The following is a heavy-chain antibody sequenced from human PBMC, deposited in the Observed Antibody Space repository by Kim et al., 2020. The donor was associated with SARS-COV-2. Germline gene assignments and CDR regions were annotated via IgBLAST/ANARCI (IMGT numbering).Heavy chain of an antibody. D-gene: IGHD2-21*02. V-gene: IGHV4-34*01. CDR1: GGSFSGYY. J-gene: IGHJ4*01. Sequence: SETLSLTCAVYGGSFSGYYWSWIRQPPGKGLEWIGEINHSGSTNYNPSLKSRVTISVDTSKNQFSLKLSSVTATDTAVYYCARDDKAYCGGDCYSRSFD. CDR2: INHSGST. CDR3: ARDDKAYCGGDCYSRSFD.